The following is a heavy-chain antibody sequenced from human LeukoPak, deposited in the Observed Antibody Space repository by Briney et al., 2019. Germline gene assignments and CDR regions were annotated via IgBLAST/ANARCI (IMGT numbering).Heavy chain of an antibody. D-gene: IGHD3-9*01. V-gene: IGHV4-59*01. CDR3: ARGVLRYFDWAFEGIDDAFDI. Sequence: PSETLSLTCTVSGGSISSYYWSWIRQPPGKGLEWIGYIHYSGSTNYNPSLKSRVTISVDTSKNQFSLKLSSVTAADTAVYYCARGVLRYFDWAFEGIDDAFDIWGQGTMVTVS. CDR2: IHYSGST. CDR1: GGSISSYY. J-gene: IGHJ3*02.